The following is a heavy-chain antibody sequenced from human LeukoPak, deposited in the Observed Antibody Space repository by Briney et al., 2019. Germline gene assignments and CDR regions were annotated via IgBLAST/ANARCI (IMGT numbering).Heavy chain of an antibody. V-gene: IGHV1-46*01. Sequence: ASVKVSCNASGYSFTAYYLYWVRQAPGQGLEWMGVIDPSGGSTNYAQNFQGRITMTRDTTTSTVHMELSSLRSEDTALYYCTRGVLRGVTSNWFDPWGQGTLVTVSS. J-gene: IGHJ5*02. CDR3: TRGVLRGVTSNWFDP. CDR1: GYSFTAYY. CDR2: IDPSGGST. D-gene: IGHD3-10*01.